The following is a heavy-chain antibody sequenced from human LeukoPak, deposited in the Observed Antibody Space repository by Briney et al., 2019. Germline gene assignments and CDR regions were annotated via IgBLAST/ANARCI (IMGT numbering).Heavy chain of an antibody. CDR3: ARGGGLLAAVEDY. CDR2: ISYDGSNK. CDR1: GFTISSYA. V-gene: IGHV3-30*09. Sequence: GRALRLSCAASGFTISSYAMHWVRQAPAKGLEREAVISYDGSNKYYADSFKGRLVISRDNSKNTLYLQMNSLRAQDTAVYYCARGGGLLAAVEDYWGQGTLVTVSS. J-gene: IGHJ4*02. D-gene: IGHD6-13*01.